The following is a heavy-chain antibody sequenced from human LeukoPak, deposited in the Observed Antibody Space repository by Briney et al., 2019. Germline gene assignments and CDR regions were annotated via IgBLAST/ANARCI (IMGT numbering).Heavy chain of an antibody. Sequence: SVKVSYKASGGTFSSYAISWVRQAPGQGLEWMGGIIPIFGTANYAQKFQGRVTITADESTSTAYMELSSLRSEDTAVYYCATVLYGGSWFDPWGQGTLVTVSS. CDR1: GGTFSSYA. V-gene: IGHV1-69*13. D-gene: IGHD3-16*02. CDR2: IIPIFGTA. CDR3: ATVLYGGSWFDP. J-gene: IGHJ5*02.